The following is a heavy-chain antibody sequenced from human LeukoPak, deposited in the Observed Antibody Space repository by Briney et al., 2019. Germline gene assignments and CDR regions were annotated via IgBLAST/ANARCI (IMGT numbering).Heavy chain of an antibody. CDR2: ISAYNGNT. V-gene: IGHV1-18*01. Sequence: GASVKVSCKASGYTFTSYGISWVRQAPGQGLEWMGWISAYNGNTNYAQKLQGRATMTTDTSTSTAYMELRSLRSDDTAVYYCARSGDLWAPYCSSTSCYEAIDYWGQGTLVTVSS. CDR1: GYTFTSYG. CDR3: ARSGDLWAPYCSSTSCYEAIDY. D-gene: IGHD2-2*01. J-gene: IGHJ4*02.